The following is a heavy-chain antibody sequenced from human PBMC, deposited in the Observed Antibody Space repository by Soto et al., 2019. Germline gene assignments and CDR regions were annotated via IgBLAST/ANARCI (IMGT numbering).Heavy chain of an antibody. CDR1: GGTFSSYA. CDR2: IIPIFGTA. D-gene: IGHD6-6*01. J-gene: IGHJ4*02. CDR3: ARALITAARLEYFDY. Sequence: GASVKVSCKASGGTFSSYAISWVRQAPGQGLEWMGGIIPIFGTANYAQKFQGRVTITADESTSTAYMELSSLRSEDTAVYYCARALITAARLEYFDYRGQGTLVTVSS. V-gene: IGHV1-69*13.